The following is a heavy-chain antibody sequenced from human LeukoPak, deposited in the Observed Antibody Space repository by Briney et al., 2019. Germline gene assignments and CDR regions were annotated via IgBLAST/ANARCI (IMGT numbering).Heavy chain of an antibody. J-gene: IGHJ6*04. D-gene: IGHD2-2*01. V-gene: IGHV3-23*01. CDR3: AKAAKVVPAASMDV. Sequence: GGSLRLSCTASGFTFSIYAMSWVRQAPGKGLEWVSGISGSGGSTYYADSVKGRFTISRDNSKNTLYLQMNTLRVEDTAVYYCAKAAKVVPAASMDVWGKGTTVTISS. CDR2: ISGSGGST. CDR1: GFTFSIYA.